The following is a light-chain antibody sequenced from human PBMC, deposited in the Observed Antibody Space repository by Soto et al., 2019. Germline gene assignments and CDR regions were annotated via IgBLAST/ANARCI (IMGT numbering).Light chain of an antibody. CDR2: AAS. J-gene: IGKJ1*01. Sequence: EIIMTESPATLSVSPGDGASLSCRASQSVSSNLAWYQQKPGQAPRLLIYAASTRATGISTRFSGSGSGTEFTLTISSLQSEDFAIYYCQQYTEWPPWTFGQGTKVDIK. CDR1: QSVSSN. V-gene: IGKV3-15*01. CDR3: QQYTEWPPWT.